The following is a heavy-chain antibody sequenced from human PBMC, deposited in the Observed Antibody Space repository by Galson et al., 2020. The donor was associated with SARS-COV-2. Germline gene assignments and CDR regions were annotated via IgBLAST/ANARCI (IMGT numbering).Heavy chain of an antibody. CDR2: ISYDGSNK. D-gene: IGHD2-2*01. CDR1: GFTLSSYG. V-gene: IGHV3-30*18. CDR3: AKDWGYCNSNSCVYYGMDG. J-gene: IGHJ6*02. Sequence: TGGSLRLSCAASGFTLSSYGMHWVRQAPGKGLEWVAVISYDGSNKYYADSVKGRFTISRDNSKNTLYRQMNSLRAEDTAVYYCAKDWGYCNSNSCVYYGMDGWGQGTTVTVSS.